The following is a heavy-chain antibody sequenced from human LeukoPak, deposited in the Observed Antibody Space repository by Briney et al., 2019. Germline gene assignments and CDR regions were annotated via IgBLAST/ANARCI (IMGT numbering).Heavy chain of an antibody. V-gene: IGHV3-64D*06. CDR3: VKDFGRVRGTPDS. Sequence: GGSLRLSCSASGFVFSIYTMYWVRQAPGKGPEYVSTISGSGNGFSIYYADSVKGRFTISRDDSKSILYLQMNGLRSEDTAVYYCVKDFGRVRGTPDSWGQGTLVTVSS. J-gene: IGHJ4*02. CDR1: GFVFSIYT. D-gene: IGHD3-16*01. CDR2: ISGSGNGFSI.